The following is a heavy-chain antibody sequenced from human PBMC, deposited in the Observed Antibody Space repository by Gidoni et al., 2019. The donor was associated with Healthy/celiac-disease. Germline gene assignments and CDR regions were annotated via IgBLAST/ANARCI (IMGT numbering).Heavy chain of an antibody. CDR1: GGSISSGSYY. J-gene: IGHJ3*02. Sequence: QVQLQESGPGLVKPSQTLSLTCTVSGGSISSGSYYWSWIRQPAGKGLEWIGRIYTSGSTNYNPSLKSRVTISVDTSKNQFSLKLSSVTAADTAVYYCARDRGQRITMVRGVIIIEEGAFDIWGQGTMVTVSS. CDR2: IYTSGST. CDR3: ARDRGQRITMVRGVIIIEEGAFDI. D-gene: IGHD3-10*01. V-gene: IGHV4-61*02.